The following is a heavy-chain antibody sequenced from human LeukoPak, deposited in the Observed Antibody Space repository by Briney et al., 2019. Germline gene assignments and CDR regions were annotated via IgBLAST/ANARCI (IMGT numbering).Heavy chain of an antibody. D-gene: IGHD6-13*01. CDR1: GFTFSNYA. J-gene: IGHJ4*02. V-gene: IGHV3-30*04. CDR3: ARQNIAAAVTWDY. CDR2: ISYDGSNK. Sequence: PGGSLRLSCAASGFTFSNYAMHWVRQAPGKGLEWVAVISYDGSNKYYADSVKGRFTISRDNSKNTLYLQMNSLRAEDTAVYYCARQNIAAAVTWDYWGQGTLVTVSS.